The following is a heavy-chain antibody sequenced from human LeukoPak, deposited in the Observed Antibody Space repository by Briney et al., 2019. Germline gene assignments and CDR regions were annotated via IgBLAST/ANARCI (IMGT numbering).Heavy chain of an antibody. V-gene: IGHV1-8*01. CDR2: MNVKSGTA. J-gene: IGHJ5*02. D-gene: IGHD4/OR15-4a*01. Sequence: GASVEVSCKASGYPFTSYDLNWVRQAPGQRLEWMGCMNVKSGTADYAPKFQGRVTMTRNTSISTAYMELSSLRPEDTAVYYCARLPGYFGASWGQGTLVTVSS. CDR3: ARLPGYFGAS. CDR1: GYPFTSYD.